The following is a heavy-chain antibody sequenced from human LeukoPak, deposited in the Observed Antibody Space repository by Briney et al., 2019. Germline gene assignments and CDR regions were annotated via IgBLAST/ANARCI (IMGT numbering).Heavy chain of an antibody. CDR1: GGSISSGGYY. Sequence: SDTLSLTCTVSGGSISSGGYYWSRIRQHPAKGLEWIGDIYYSGSTYYNPSLKSRVTISVDTSKNQFSLKLSSVTAADTAVYYCAGRYCSGGSCYSPFNWFDPWGQGTLVTVSS. CDR2: IYYSGST. V-gene: IGHV4-31*03. J-gene: IGHJ5*02. CDR3: AGRYCSGGSCYSPFNWFDP. D-gene: IGHD2-15*01.